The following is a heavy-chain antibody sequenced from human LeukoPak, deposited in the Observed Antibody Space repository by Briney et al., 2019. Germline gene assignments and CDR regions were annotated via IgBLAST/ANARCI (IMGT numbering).Heavy chain of an antibody. Sequence: ASVKVSCKASGYTFTSYDINWVRQATGQGLEWMGWMNPNSGNTGYAQKFQGRVTMTRDTSTSTVYMELSSLRSEDTAVYYCARDSVYGDYLFDYWGQGTLVTVSS. V-gene: IGHV1-8*01. CDR1: GYTFTSYD. CDR3: ARDSVYGDYLFDY. J-gene: IGHJ4*02. CDR2: MNPNSGNT. D-gene: IGHD4-17*01.